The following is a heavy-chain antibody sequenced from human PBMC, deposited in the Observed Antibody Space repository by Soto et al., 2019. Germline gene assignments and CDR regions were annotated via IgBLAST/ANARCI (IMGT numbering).Heavy chain of an antibody. Sequence: GGSLRLSYEASGFTFSNYAMHWVRQAPGKGLEWVGVISYDGINKYYADSVKGRFTISRDNSMNTLYLQMNSLRAEDTAVYYCTRGRPSGSSAYYFDYWGQGTLVTVSS. CDR1: GFTFSNYA. J-gene: IGHJ4*02. CDR3: TRGRPSGSSAYYFDY. CDR2: ISYDGINK. D-gene: IGHD6-6*01. V-gene: IGHV3-30*04.